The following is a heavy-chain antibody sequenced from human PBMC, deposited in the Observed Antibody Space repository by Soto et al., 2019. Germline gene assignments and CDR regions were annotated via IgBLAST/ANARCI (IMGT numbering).Heavy chain of an antibody. D-gene: IGHD3-22*01. V-gene: IGHV4-4*07. Sequence: LTLTCTVSGGSISSYYWSWIRQPAGKGLEWIGRIYTSGSTNYNPSLKSRVTMSVDTSKNQFSLKLSSVTAADTTVYYCAISLPRYYDSSGYYQVDYWGQGTLVTVSS. CDR2: IYTSGST. J-gene: IGHJ4*02. CDR3: AISLPRYYDSSGYYQVDY. CDR1: GGSISSYY.